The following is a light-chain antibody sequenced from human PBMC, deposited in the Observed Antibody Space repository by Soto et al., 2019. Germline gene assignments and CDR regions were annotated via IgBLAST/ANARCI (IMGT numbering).Light chain of an antibody. CDR3: QQYDR. J-gene: IGKJ1*01. CDR1: RSDSTW. V-gene: IGKV1-5*03. Sequence: DIPMTQFPSTLSASVGDTVTITCRASRSDSTWLAWYQQIPGGAPQLLIFKASILESGVPSRVSGSGSGTEFTLTITGLQPEDFATYYCQQYDRFGPGTKVEIK. CDR2: KAS.